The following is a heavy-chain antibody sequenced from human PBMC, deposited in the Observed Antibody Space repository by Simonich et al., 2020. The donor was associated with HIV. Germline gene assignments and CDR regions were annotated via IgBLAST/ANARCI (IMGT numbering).Heavy chain of an antibody. CDR1: GGSFSGYY. J-gene: IGHJ1*01. V-gene: IGHV4-34*01. D-gene: IGHD6-13*01. CDR2: IKHSGST. Sequence: QVQLQQWGAGLLKPSETLSLTCAVYGGSFSGYYWSWIRQPPGKGLEWIGEIKHSGSTNYNPSLKSRVTISVDTSKNQFSLKLSSVTAADTAVYYCARLTAGGLGEYFQRWGQGTLVTVSS. CDR3: ARLTAGGLGEYFQR.